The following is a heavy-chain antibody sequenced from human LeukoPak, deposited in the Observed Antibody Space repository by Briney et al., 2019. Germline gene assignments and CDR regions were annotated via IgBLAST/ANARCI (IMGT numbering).Heavy chain of an antibody. Sequence: PSETLSLTCTVSGGSISSYYWGWIRQPPGKGLEWIGYIYSSGSTDYNPSLKSRVTISVDTSKNQFSLKLSSVTAADTAVYYCARLGYSYGYFDYWGQGTLVTVSS. CDR3: ARLGYSYGYFDY. CDR1: GGSISSYY. J-gene: IGHJ4*02. D-gene: IGHD5-18*01. CDR2: IYSSGST. V-gene: IGHV4-4*09.